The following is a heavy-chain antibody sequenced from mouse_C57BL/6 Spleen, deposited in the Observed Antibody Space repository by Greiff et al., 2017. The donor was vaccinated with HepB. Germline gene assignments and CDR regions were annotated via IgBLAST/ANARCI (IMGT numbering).Heavy chain of an antibody. CDR1: GYTFTSYW. Sequence: QVQLQQPGAELVMPGASVKLSCKASGYTFTSYWMHWVKQRPGQGLEWIGEIDPSDSYTNYNQKFKGKSTLTVDKSSSTAYMQLSSLTSEDSAVYYCARGGTTVVPFAYWGQGTLVTVSA. CDR2: IDPSDSYT. D-gene: IGHD1-1*01. J-gene: IGHJ3*01. V-gene: IGHV1-69*01. CDR3: ARGGTTVVPFAY.